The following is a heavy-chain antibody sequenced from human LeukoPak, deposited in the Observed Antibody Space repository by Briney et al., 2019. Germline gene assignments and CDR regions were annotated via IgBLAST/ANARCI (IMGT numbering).Heavy chain of an antibody. V-gene: IGHV1-18*01. CDR3: ARGLVVVAASVPYYFDY. D-gene: IGHD2-15*01. CDR1: GYTYTSYG. J-gene: IGHJ4*02. CDR2: ISAYNGNT. Sequence: GASVKVSCKASGYTYTSYGISWVRQAPGQGLEWMGWISAYNGNTNYAQKLQGRVTMTTDTSTSTAYMELRSLRSDDTAVYYCARGLVVVAASVPYYFDYWGQGTLVTVSS.